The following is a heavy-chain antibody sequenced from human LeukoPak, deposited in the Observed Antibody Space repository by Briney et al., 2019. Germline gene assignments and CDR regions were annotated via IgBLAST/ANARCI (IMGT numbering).Heavy chain of an antibody. J-gene: IGHJ5*02. CDR1: GGSISSYY. D-gene: IGHD3-16*01. Sequence: SETLSLTCTVSGGSISSYYWSWIRQPPGKGLEWIGYIYYSGSTNYNPSLKSRVTISVDTSKNQFSLKLSSVTAADTAVYYCASQIPGFWGEPGWFDPWGQGTLVTVSS. CDR2: IYYSGST. V-gene: IGHV4-59*01. CDR3: ASQIPGFWGEPGWFDP.